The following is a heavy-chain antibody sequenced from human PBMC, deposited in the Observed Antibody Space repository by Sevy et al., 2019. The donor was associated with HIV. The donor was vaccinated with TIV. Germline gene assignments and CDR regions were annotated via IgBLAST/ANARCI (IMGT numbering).Heavy chain of an antibody. D-gene: IGHD3-16*01. CDR2: IWFDGSNT. CDR3: ARDLKFYVYGDNGPAFMPDY. V-gene: IGHV3-33*01. Sequence: GGSLRLSCAASGFTFSTYGMHWVRQAPGKGLEWVAVIWFDGSNTYYADSVKGRFTISRDISKNTLHLQMNSLSAEDTVDYYCARDLKFYVYGDNGPAFMPDYWGQGTLVTVSS. CDR1: GFTFSTYG. J-gene: IGHJ4*02.